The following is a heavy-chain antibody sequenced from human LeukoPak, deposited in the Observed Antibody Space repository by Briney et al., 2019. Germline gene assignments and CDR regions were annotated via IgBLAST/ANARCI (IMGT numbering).Heavy chain of an antibody. CDR3: ARGHYYYYYMDV. CDR2: IYSGGST. V-gene: IGHV3-53*01. Sequence: PGRSPRLSCAASGFTVSSNYMSWVRQAPGKGLEWVSVIYSGGSTYYADSVKGRFTISRDNFKNTLYLQMNSLRAEDTAVYYCARGHYYYYYMDVWGKGTTVTISS. J-gene: IGHJ6*03. CDR1: GFTVSSNY.